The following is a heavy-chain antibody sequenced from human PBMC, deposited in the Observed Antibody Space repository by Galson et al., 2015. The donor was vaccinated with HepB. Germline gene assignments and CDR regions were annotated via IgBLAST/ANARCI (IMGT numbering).Heavy chain of an antibody. V-gene: IGHV3-33*01. Sequence: SLRLSCAASGFTFSSYGMHWVRQAPGKGLEWVAVIWYDGSNKYYADSVKGRFTISRDNSKNTLYLQMNSLRAEDTAVYYCARGEPTYYDILTGYGDYWGQGTLVTVSS. CDR1: GFTFSSYG. CDR3: ARGEPTYYDILTGYGDY. D-gene: IGHD3-9*01. J-gene: IGHJ4*02. CDR2: IWYDGSNK.